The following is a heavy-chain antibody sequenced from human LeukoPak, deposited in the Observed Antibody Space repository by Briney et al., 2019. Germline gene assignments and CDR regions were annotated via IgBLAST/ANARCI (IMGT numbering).Heavy chain of an antibody. D-gene: IGHD6-13*01. CDR3: ARSEAAAGLFDY. V-gene: IGHV1-69*13. CDR2: IIPIFGTT. J-gene: IGHJ4*02. Sequence: SVTVSCQVSGGTFSSYAISWVRQAPGQGLEWKGGIIPIFGTTNYAQKFQGRVTITADDSTSTAYMELSSLRSEDTAVYYCARSEAAAGLFDYWGQGTLVTVSS. CDR1: GGTFSSYA.